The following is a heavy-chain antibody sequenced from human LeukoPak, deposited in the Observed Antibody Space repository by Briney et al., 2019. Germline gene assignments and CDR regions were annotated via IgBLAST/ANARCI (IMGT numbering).Heavy chain of an antibody. D-gene: IGHD5/OR15-5a*01. CDR2: TYYRSKWYN. CDR3: ARGKSKRLDV. J-gene: IGHJ6*02. V-gene: IGHV6-1*01. Sequence: SQTLSLTCAISGDSVSSNSGTWNWIRQSPSRGLEWLGRTYYRSKWYNDYAVPVKSRITINPDTSKNHFSLQLNSVTPDDTAVYYCARGKSKRLDVWGQGTTVTVSS. CDR1: GDSVSSNSGT.